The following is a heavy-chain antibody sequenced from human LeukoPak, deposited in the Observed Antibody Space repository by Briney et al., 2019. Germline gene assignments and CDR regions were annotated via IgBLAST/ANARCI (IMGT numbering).Heavy chain of an antibody. V-gene: IGHV4-34*01. CDR3: ARGRVAVAGWSNVALDI. J-gene: IGHJ3*02. CDR2: INHSGST. D-gene: IGHD6-19*01. Sequence: PSETLPLTCAVYGGSFSGHYWSWIRQPPGKGLEWIGEINHSGSTNYNPSLKSRVTISVDTSKNQFSLKLSSVTAADTAVYYCARGRVAVAGWSNVALDIWGQGTMVTVSS. CDR1: GGSFSGHY.